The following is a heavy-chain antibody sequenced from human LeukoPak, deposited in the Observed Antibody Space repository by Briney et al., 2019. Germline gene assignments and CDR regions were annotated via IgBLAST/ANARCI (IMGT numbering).Heavy chain of an antibody. CDR1: GYSFTDYY. CDR2: ISPKSGVT. J-gene: IGHJ5*02. D-gene: IGHD2-15*01. V-gene: IGHV1-2*02. CDR3: ARGVAANGRRLVP. Sequence: GASVKVSCKTSGYSFTDYYIHWVRQAPGQGFEWLGWISPKSGVTNYAQKFQDSVSLTRDTSIDTAYVELTSLRLDDTAIYYCARGVAANGRRLVPWGRGTLITVSS.